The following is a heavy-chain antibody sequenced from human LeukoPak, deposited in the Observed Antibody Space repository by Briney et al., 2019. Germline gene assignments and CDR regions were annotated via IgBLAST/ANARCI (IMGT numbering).Heavy chain of an antibody. D-gene: IGHD2-2*01. V-gene: IGHV1-69*05. CDR3: AISFRQYCSSTSCSTAYYFDY. CDR1: GGTFSSYA. Sequence: SVKVSCTASGGTFSSYAISWVRHAPGQGLEWMGGIIPIFGTTNYAEKFQGRVTITTDESTSTAYMELSSLSSEDTAVYYCAISFRQYCSSTSCSTAYYFDYWGQGTLVTVSS. CDR2: IIPIFGTT. J-gene: IGHJ4*02.